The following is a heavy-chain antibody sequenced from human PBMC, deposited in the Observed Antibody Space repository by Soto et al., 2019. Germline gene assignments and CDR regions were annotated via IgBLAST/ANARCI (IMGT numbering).Heavy chain of an antibody. D-gene: IGHD6-19*01. CDR2: INPSGGST. CDR1: GYTFTSYY. V-gene: IGHV1-46*01. CDR3: AGVASAVAGEGSGY. Sequence: QVQLVQSGAEVKKPGASVKVSCKASGYTFTSYYMHWVRQAPGQGLEWLGIINPSGGSTTYAQKFQGRVTMTRDTSTRTGYRELSSLRSEDTAVYYCAGVASAVAGEGSGYWGQGTMVTVSS. J-gene: IGHJ4*02.